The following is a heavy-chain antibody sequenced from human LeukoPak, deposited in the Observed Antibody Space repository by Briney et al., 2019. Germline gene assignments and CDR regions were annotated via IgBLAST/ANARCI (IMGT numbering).Heavy chain of an antibody. CDR2: ISGSGGST. CDR1: GFTFSSYA. D-gene: IGHD3-10*01. V-gene: IGHV3-23*01. J-gene: IGHJ5*02. CDR3: AKEVRGGLGWFDP. Sequence: GGSLRLSCAASGFTFSSYAMSWVRHDPGKGLEWVSAISGSGGSTYYADSVKGRFTISRDNSKDTLYLQMNTLTAEDTAVYYCAKEVRGGLGWFDPWGQGTLVTVSS.